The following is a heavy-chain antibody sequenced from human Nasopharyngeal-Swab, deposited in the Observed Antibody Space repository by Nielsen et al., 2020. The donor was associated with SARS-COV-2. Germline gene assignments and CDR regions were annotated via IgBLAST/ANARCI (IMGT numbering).Heavy chain of an antibody. J-gene: IGHJ5*02. CDR2: ISWNSGSI. CDR3: ATGPAAGNPTWWFDP. CDR1: GFTFDDYA. D-gene: IGHD6-13*01. V-gene: IGHV3-9*01. Sequence: GGSLRLSCAASGFTFDDYAMHWVRQAPGKGLEWVSGISWNSGSIGYADSVKGRFTISRDNAKNSLYLQMNSLRSEDTAVYYCATGPAAGNPTWWFDPWGQGTLVTVSS.